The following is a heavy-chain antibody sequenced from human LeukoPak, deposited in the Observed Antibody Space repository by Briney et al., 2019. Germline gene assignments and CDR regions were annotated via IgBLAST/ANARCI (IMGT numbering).Heavy chain of an antibody. D-gene: IGHD1-26*01. CDR1: GFTFSSYA. J-gene: IGHJ5*02. Sequence: GGSLRLSCAASGFTFSSYAMSWVRLAPGKGLQWVSAISGSAGSAYYADSVKGRFTISRDNSKNTLYLQMNSLRADDTAVYYCAKDEGFSRSYLPSWGQGTLVTVSS. CDR3: AKDEGFSRSYLPS. V-gene: IGHV3-23*01. CDR2: ISGSAGSA.